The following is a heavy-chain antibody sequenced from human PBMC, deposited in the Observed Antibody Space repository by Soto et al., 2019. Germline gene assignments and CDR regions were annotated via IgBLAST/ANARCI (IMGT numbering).Heavy chain of an antibody. V-gene: IGHV4-34*01. Sequence: SETLSLTCAVYGGSFSGYYWSWIRQPPGKGLEWIGEINHSGNTNYNPSLKSRVTISVDTSKNQLFLNLSSVTAADTAMYYCERNNVRGRTIAGAAEFWGQGTLVTVSS. CDR2: INHSGNT. CDR3: ERNNVRGRTIAGAAEF. CDR1: GGSFSGYY. D-gene: IGHD6-13*01. J-gene: IGHJ4*02.